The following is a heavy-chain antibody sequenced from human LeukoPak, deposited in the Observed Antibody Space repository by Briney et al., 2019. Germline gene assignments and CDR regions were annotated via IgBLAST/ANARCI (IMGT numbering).Heavy chain of an antibody. J-gene: IGHJ3*02. CDR3: TTRITMVRGVKNAFDI. V-gene: IGHV3-15*01. CDR2: IKSKTDGGTT. Sequence: GGSLRLSCAASGFTFSNAWMSWVRQAPGKGLEWVGRIKSKTDGGTTDYAAPVKGRFTISRDDSKNTLCLQMNSLKTEDTAVYYCTTRITMVRGVKNAFDIWGQGTMVTVSS. CDR1: GFTFSNAW. D-gene: IGHD3-10*01.